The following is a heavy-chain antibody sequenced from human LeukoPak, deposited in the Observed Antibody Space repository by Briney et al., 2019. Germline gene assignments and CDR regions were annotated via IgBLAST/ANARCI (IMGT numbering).Heavy chain of an antibody. V-gene: IGHV4-61*02. CDR2: IYTTGST. CDR1: GGSISSSSYY. J-gene: IGHJ5*02. Sequence: SETLSLTCTVSGGSISSSSYYWSWIRQPAGKGLEWIGRIYTTGSTNYNPSLKSRVTMSVDTSKNQFSLTLSSVTAADTAVYYCARTHSSRYNWFDPWGQGTLVTVSS. D-gene: IGHD6-13*01. CDR3: ARTHSSRYNWFDP.